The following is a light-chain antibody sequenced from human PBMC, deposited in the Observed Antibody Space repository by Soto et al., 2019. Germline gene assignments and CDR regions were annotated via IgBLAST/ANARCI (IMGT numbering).Light chain of an antibody. J-gene: IGKJ5*01. CDR3: QQYKNWPL. CDR2: KAS. Sequence: DIQMTQSPSTLSASVGDRVTITCRASQSISSWLAWYQQKPGRAPNLLIHKASHLESGVPSRFSGSGSGTEFTLTISSLQSEDFAVYYCQQYKNWPLFGQGRLLEVK. CDR1: QSISSW. V-gene: IGKV1-5*03.